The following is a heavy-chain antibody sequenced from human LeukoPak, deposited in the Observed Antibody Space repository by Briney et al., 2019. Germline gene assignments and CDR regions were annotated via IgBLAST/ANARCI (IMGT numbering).Heavy chain of an antibody. CDR1: GYTFTSYA. J-gene: IGHJ3*02. D-gene: IGHD3-22*01. V-gene: IGHV7-4-1*02. CDR2: INTHTGKP. CDR3: ARDRYYKSAFDI. Sequence: ASVKVSCKASGYTFTSYAMHWVRQAPGQGLEWMAWINTHTGKPTYAQAFTGRFVFSLDTSVSTAYLQIISLKAEDTALYYCARDRYYKSAFDIWGQGTMVTVSS.